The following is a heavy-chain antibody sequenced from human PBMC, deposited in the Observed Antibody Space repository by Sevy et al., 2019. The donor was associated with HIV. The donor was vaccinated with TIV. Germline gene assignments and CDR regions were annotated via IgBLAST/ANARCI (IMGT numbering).Heavy chain of an antibody. CDR1: GGSISSGDYY. Sequence: SDTLSLTCTVSGGSISSGDYYWSWIRQPPGKGLEWIGYIHYSGSTSYNPSLKSRVTISIDTSKSQFSLKLSSVSAADTAVYYCARANYGSGRFLPYYYYYAIDVWGQGITVTVSS. D-gene: IGHD3-10*01. CDR3: ARANYGSGRFLPYYYYYAIDV. V-gene: IGHV4-30-4*02. J-gene: IGHJ6*02. CDR2: IHYSGST.